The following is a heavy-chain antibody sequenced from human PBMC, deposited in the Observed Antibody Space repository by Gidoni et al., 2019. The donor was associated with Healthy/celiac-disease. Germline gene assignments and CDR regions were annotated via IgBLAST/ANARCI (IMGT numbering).Heavy chain of an antibody. V-gene: IGHV4-31*02. CDR3: ARDLYGSGSYYPDYSGYGMDV. D-gene: IGHD3-10*01. CDR2: IYYSGST. J-gene: IGHJ6*02. Sequence: WIGYIYYSGSTYYNPSLKSRVTISVDTSKNQFSLKLSSVTAADTAVYYCARDLYGSGSYYPDYSGYGMDVWGQGTTVTVSS.